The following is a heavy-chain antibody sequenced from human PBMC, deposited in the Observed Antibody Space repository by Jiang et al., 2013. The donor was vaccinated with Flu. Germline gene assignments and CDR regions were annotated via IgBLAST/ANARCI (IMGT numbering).Heavy chain of an antibody. CDR2: ISTSNGNT. CDR1: GYTFINYG. J-gene: IGHJ3*01. Sequence: PGASVKVSCKASGYTFINYGISWVRQAPGQGLEWMGWISTSNGNTHYAQDFQDRVTMTTDTSTSTAYMELRALRSDDTAMYYCHIQATQDAFDFWGQGTMVSVSS. D-gene: IGHD5-12*01. V-gene: IGHV1-18*01. CDR3: HIQATQDAFDF.